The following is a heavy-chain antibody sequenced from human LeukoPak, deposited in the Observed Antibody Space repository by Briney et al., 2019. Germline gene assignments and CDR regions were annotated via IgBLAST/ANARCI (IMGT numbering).Heavy chain of an antibody. D-gene: IGHD3-10*01. CDR1: GFTVSSNY. CDR2: IYSGGST. CDR3: ARGYYGSDGTDYFDL. Sequence: GGSLRLSCAASGFTVSSNYMSWVRQAPGKGLEWVSVIYSGGSTYYADSVKGRFTISRDNAQNMLFLQMNSLRAEDTAVYYCARGYYGSDGTDYFDLWGHGTLVTVPS. V-gene: IGHV3-53*01. J-gene: IGHJ4*01.